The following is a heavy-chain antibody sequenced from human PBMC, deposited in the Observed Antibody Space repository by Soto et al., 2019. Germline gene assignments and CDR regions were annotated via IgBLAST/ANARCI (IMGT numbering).Heavy chain of an antibody. CDR2: IKEDVSEK. CDR1: GLTFSGFG. Sequence: XGCLRLSCAACGLTFSGFGMNGVRPAPGKGLEWVAIIKEDVSEKYYVDSVKGRFTVSRDNAKNSLYLQLNSLRAEDTAVYYCAPDSAYGSGSSVNQYLDCWGRGTMVTVS. D-gene: IGHD3-10*01. V-gene: IGHV3-7*01. CDR3: APDSAYGSGSSVNQYLDC. J-gene: IGHJ4*01.